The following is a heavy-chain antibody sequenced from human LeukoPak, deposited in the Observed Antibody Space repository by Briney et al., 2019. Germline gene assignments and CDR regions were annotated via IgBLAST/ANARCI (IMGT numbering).Heavy chain of an antibody. CDR1: GGSISSGSYY. Sequence: SETLSLTCTVSGGSISSGSYYWSWIRQPAGKGLEWIGRIYTSGSTNYNPSLKSRVTISVDTSKNQFSLKLSSVTAADTAVYYCARGPGSYYYYYYYMDVWGKGTTVTISS. J-gene: IGHJ6*03. CDR2: IYTSGST. D-gene: IGHD3-10*01. CDR3: ARGPGSYYYYYYYMDV. V-gene: IGHV4-61*02.